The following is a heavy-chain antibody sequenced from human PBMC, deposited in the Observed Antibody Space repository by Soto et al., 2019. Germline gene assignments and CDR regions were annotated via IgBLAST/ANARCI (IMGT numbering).Heavy chain of an antibody. V-gene: IGHV4-4*02. CDR2: IYHSGST. CDR3: GRSYYGDHGLFDY. J-gene: IGHJ4*02. D-gene: IGHD4-17*01. CDR1: GGSISSSNW. Sequence: SETLSLTCAVSGGSISSSNWWSWVRQPPGKGLEWIGEIYHSGSTNYNPSLKSRVTISVDKSKNQFSLKLSSVTAADTAVYYCGRSYYGDHGLFDYWGQETLVTVSS.